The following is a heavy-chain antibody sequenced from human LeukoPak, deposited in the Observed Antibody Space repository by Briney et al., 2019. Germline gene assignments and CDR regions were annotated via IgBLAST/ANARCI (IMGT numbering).Heavy chain of an antibody. CDR1: GFTFSSYW. J-gene: IGHJ4*02. CDR3: ARGPTWFGELLGFDY. D-gene: IGHD3-10*01. Sequence: GGSLRLSCAASGFTFSSYWMHWVRQAPGKGLVWVSRINSDGSSTSYADSVKGRFTISRDNAKNTLYLQMNSLRAEDTAVYYCARGPTWFGELLGFDYWGQGTLVTVSS. V-gene: IGHV3-74*01. CDR2: INSDGSST.